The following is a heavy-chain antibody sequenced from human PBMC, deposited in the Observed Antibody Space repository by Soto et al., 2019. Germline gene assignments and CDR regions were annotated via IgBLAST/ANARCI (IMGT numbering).Heavy chain of an antibody. J-gene: IGHJ4*02. CDR1: GYTFTSYA. V-gene: IGHV1-3*01. CDR3: ARDLQADY. Sequence: QVQLVQSGAEVKKPGASVKVSCKASGYTFTSYAMHWVSQAPGQMLEWMGWINAGNGNTTYSQKFQGRVTITRDTSVSTAYMELSSLRSEDTAVYYCARDLQADYWGQGTLVIFSA. CDR2: INAGNGNT.